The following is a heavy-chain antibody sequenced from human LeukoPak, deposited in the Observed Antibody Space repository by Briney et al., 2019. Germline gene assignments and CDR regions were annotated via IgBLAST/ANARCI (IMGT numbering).Heavy chain of an antibody. D-gene: IGHD3-22*01. CDR3: ARDIDSSGYYPNDY. CDR1: GYTFTSYA. J-gene: IGHJ4*02. V-gene: IGHV7-4-1*02. Sequence: ASVKVSCKASGYTFTSYAMNWVRQAPGQGLEWMGWINTNTGNPTYAQGFTGRFVFSLGTSVSTAYLQISSLKAEDTAVYYCARDIDSSGYYPNDYWGQGTLVTVSS. CDR2: INTNTGNP.